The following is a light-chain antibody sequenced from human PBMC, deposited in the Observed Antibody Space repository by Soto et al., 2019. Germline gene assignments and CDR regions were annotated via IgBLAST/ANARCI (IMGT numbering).Light chain of an antibody. Sequence: QSALTQPASVSGSPGQSITISCTGTSSDVGSYNLVSWYQQHPGKAPKLMIYEGSKRPSGVSNRFSGSKSGNTASLTISGLQAEDEADYYCCSYAGSSTLRFGGGTKRTV. CDR2: EGS. CDR1: SSDVGSYNL. V-gene: IGLV2-23*01. J-gene: IGLJ2*01. CDR3: CSYAGSSTLR.